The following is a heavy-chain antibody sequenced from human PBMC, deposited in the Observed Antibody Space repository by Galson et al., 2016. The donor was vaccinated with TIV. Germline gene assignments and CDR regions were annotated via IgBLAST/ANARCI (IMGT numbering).Heavy chain of an antibody. CDR1: GDSVSSNSA. Sequence: CAISGDSVSSNSAWNWIRQSPSRGLEWLGRTYYRSKWYNDYALSVKSRITINPDTSENQFSLQLNSMTPENTAVYYCARDRTLPGYYYNGMDVWGQGTTVTVSS. CDR3: ARDRTLPGYYYNGMDV. D-gene: IGHD1/OR15-1a*01. J-gene: IGHJ6*02. CDR2: TYYRSKWYN. V-gene: IGHV6-1*01.